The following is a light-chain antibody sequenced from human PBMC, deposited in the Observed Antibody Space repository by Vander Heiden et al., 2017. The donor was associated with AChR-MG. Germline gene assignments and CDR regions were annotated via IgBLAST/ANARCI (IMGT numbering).Light chain of an antibody. J-gene: IGLJ3*02. Sequence: QTLLTHPPSVSGAPGQRVTTPCTGTPSNIGAGYAVHRYQQLPGTAPKLLIYGNRNRPSGVPDRFSASKSGTSAAPAIPGLQAEDEADYYCQSYDSSLSGWVFGGGTKLTVL. CDR2: GNR. V-gene: IGLV1-40*01. CDR1: PSNIGAGYA. CDR3: QSYDSSLSGWV.